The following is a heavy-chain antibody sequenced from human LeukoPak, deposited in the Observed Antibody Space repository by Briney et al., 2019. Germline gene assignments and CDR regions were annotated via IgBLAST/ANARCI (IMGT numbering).Heavy chain of an antibody. D-gene: IGHD6-13*01. CDR2: IYYSGST. CDR1: GGSISSYY. Sequence: PSETLSLTCTVSGGSISSYYWSWIRQPPGKGLEWIGYIYYSGSTNYNPSLKGRVTISVDTSKNQFSLKLSSVTAADTAVYYCARCIAAASFDPWGQGTLVTVSS. CDR3: ARCIAAASFDP. V-gene: IGHV4-59*08. J-gene: IGHJ5*02.